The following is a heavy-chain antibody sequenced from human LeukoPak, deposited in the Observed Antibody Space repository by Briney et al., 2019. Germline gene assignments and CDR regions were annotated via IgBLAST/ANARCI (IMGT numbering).Heavy chain of an antibody. D-gene: IGHD1-26*01. CDR2: IYHSGST. Sequence: SETLSLTCTVSGYSISSGYYWGWIRQPPGKGLEWIGSIYHSGSTYYNPSLKSRVTMSVDTSKNQFSLKLSSVTAADTAVYYCARAGEGATSFDYWGQGTLVTVSS. J-gene: IGHJ4*02. CDR3: ARAGEGATSFDY. CDR1: GYSISSGYY. V-gene: IGHV4-38-2*02.